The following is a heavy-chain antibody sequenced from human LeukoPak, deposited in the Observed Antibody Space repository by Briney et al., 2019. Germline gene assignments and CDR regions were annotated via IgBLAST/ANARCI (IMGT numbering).Heavy chain of an antibody. J-gene: IGHJ4*02. CDR2: ISASGRS. V-gene: IGHV4-4*07. CDR3: AREFGS. CDR1: GFTFSDYY. Sequence: PGGSLRLSCVASGFTFSDYYMSWIRQPAGKGLEWIGRISASGRSNYNPSLKSRLTISIDTSKNQFSLMLSSVTATDTAVYYCAREFGSWGQGTLVTVSS.